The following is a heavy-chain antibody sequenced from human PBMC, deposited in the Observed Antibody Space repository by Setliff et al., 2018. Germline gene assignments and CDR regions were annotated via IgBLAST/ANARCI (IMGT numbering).Heavy chain of an antibody. V-gene: IGHV3-53*01. CDR3: ARGAFGNGLNFRYFDY. CDR2: AYSGGST. J-gene: IGHJ4*02. Sequence: GESLKISCAASGVTVSTNYMTWVRQTPGKGLECVSVAYSGGSTYYADSVKGRFTISRDNSKNTVYLQMTSLRVEDTAVYYCARGAFGNGLNFRYFDYWGQGTLVTV. D-gene: IGHD3-16*01. CDR1: GVTVSTNY.